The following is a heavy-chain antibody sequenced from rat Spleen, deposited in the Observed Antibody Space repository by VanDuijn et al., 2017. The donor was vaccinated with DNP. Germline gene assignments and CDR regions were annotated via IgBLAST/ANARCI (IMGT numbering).Heavy chain of an antibody. V-gene: IGHV5-20*01. Sequence: EVQLVESGGGFVQPGRSLKLSCAVSGITFSDHNMAWVRQAPTKGLEWVASVSDDAGNTYYRDSVKGRFTISRDNVKGSLYLQMDSLRSEDTATYYCARLGYYDGSYPNWFAYWGQGTLVTVSS. CDR3: ARLGYYDGSYPNWFAY. CDR2: VSDDAGNT. CDR1: GITFSDHN. J-gene: IGHJ3*01. D-gene: IGHD1-12*03.